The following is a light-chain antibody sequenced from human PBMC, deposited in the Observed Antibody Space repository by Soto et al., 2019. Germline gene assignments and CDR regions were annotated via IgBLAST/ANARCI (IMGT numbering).Light chain of an antibody. CDR2: DVS. CDR3: VSYTTFSSSV. J-gene: IGLJ1*01. CDR1: SSDVGSYIY. V-gene: IGLV2-14*01. Sequence: QSVLTQPASVSGSPGQSITISCTGTSSDVGSYIYVSWYQHHPGKAPKLMIYDVSNRPSGVSNRFSGSKSGNTASLTISGLQAQDEAEYYCVSYTTFSSSVFRTGTKVTVL.